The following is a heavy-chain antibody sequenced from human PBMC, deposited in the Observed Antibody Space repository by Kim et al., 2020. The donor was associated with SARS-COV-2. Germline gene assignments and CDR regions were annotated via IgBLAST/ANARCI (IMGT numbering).Heavy chain of an antibody. CDR1: GFTFSSYA. Sequence: GGSLRLSCAASGFTFSSYAMSGVRQAPGKGLEWVSAISGSGGSTYYADSVKGRFTISRDNSKNTLYLQMNSLRAEDTAVYYCATVKIPNCSSTSCYLYYYYYGMDVWGQGTTVTVSS. D-gene: IGHD2-2*01. CDR3: ATVKIPNCSSTSCYLYYYYYGMDV. J-gene: IGHJ6*01. CDR2: ISGSGGST. V-gene: IGHV3-23*01.